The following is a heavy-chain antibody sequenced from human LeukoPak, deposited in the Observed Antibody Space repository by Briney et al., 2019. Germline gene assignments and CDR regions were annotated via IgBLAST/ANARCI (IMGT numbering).Heavy chain of an antibody. CDR2: INPNSGGT. CDR1: GYTFTGYY. Sequence: GASVKVSCKASGYTFTGYYMHWVRQAPGQGLEWMGWINPNSGGTNYAQKFQGRVTMTRDTSISTAYMELSRLRSDDTAVYYCAREWSGFGELPDYWGQGTLVTVSS. V-gene: IGHV1-2*02. D-gene: IGHD3-10*01. CDR3: AREWSGFGELPDY. J-gene: IGHJ4*02.